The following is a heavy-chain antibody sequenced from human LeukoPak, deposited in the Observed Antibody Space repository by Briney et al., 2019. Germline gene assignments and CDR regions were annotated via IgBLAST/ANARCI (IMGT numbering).Heavy chain of an antibody. Sequence: GGSLRLSCAASGFIVSSNYMSWVRQAPGKGLEWVSVIHSGGRTYYADSVKGRFTISRDNSKNTLHLQVNSLRVEDTAVYYCARGNSGTSYIEYYYGMDVWGQGTTVTVSS. CDR1: GFIVSSNY. V-gene: IGHV3-53*01. CDR3: ARGNSGTSYIEYYYGMDV. CDR2: IHSGGRT. D-gene: IGHD1-26*01. J-gene: IGHJ6*02.